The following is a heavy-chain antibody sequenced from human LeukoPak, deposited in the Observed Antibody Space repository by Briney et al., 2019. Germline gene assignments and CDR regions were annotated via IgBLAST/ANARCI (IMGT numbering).Heavy chain of an antibody. J-gene: IGHJ4*02. CDR2: ISGSGGST. CDR3: AKDAPVNIVVVPAANS. Sequence: TGGSLRLSCVVSGFTFSDYAMSWVRQAPGKGLKWVSAISGSGGSTYYADSVKGRFIISRDNSKNMLYLQMNSLRAEDTAVYYCAKDAPVNIVVVPAANSWGQGTLVTVSS. D-gene: IGHD2-2*01. CDR1: GFTFSDYA. V-gene: IGHV3-23*01.